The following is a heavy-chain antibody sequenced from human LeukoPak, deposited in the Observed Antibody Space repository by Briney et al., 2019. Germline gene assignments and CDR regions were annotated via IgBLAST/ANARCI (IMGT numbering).Heavy chain of an antibody. CDR1: GFTFSSYG. D-gene: IGHD4-17*01. J-gene: IGHJ4*02. CDR2: ISYDGSNK. CDR3: AKERQTGDYFTSDY. Sequence: GGSLRLSCAASGFTFSSYGMHWVRQAPGKGLEWVAVISYDGSNKYYADSVKGRFTISRDNSENTLYLQMNSLTVDDTAVYFCAKERQTGDYFTSDYWGQGTLVTVSS. V-gene: IGHV3-30*18.